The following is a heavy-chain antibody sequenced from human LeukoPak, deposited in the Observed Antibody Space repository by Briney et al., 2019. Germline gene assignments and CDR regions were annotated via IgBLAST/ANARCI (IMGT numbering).Heavy chain of an antibody. Sequence: GGSLRLSCVVSGFPLSNYAMSWVRRSPGKGLEWVSATSSSDAGKYYADSVRGRFTISRDNSKNTLYLQMNSLRAEDTAVYYCAKDRGTVTHTPNWFDPWGQGTLVTVSS. J-gene: IGHJ5*02. D-gene: IGHD4-17*01. CDR1: GFPLSNYA. CDR3: AKDRGTVTHTPNWFDP. V-gene: IGHV3-23*01. CDR2: TSSSDAGK.